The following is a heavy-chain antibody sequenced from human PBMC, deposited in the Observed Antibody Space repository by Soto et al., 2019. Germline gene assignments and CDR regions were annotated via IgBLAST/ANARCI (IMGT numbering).Heavy chain of an antibody. CDR1: GFTFSSYA. CDR2: ISGSGGST. V-gene: IGHV3-23*01. CDR3: AKGQSSGYSSGKDYVAY. Sequence: EVQLLESGGGLVQPGGSLRLSCAASGFTFSSYAMSWVRQAPGKGLEWVSAISGSGGSTYYADSVKGRFTISRDNSKNTLYRQMNSLRAEDTAVYYCAKGQSSGYSSGKDYVAYWGQGTLVTVAS. J-gene: IGHJ4*02. D-gene: IGHD6-19*01.